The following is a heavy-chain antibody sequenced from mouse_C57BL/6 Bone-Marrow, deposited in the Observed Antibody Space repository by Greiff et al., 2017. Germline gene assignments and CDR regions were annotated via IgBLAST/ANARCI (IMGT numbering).Heavy chain of an antibody. CDR1: GFTFSSYG. Sequence: EVQLVESGGDLVKPGGSLKLSCAASGFTFSSYGTSWVRQTPDKRPEWFATISSGGSYTYYPDTVKGRFTISRDNAKNTLYLQMGSLKAKDTAMYYSARPCRRLYFDYWGQGTTLTVSS. CDR3: ARPCRRLYFDY. CDR2: ISSGGSYT. V-gene: IGHV5-6*01. J-gene: IGHJ2*01.